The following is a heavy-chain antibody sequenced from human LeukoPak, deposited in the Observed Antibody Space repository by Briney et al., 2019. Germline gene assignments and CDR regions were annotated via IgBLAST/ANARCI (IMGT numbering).Heavy chain of an antibody. CDR1: GFTFSSYG. V-gene: IGHV3-30*18. J-gene: IGHJ6*02. CDR2: ISYDGSNK. CDR3: AKDGSSGWSYYYYGMDV. D-gene: IGHD6-19*01. Sequence: SGGSLRLSCAASGFTFSSYGMHWVRQAPGKGLEWVAVISYDGSNKYYADSVKGRLTISRDNSKNTLYLQMNSLRAEDTAVYYCAKDGSSGWSYYYYGMDVWGQGTTVTVSS.